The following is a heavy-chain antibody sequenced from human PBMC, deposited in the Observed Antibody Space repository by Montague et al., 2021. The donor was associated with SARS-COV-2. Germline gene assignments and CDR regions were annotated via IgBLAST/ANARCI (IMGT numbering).Heavy chain of an antibody. V-gene: IGHV3-23*01. Sequence: SLRLSCAASGFTFNYYAMNWVRQAPGKGLEWVSGISGNALSTHYADSVKGRFTISRDNSKNTLYLEMNSLRAEDTALYYCAKDLRVATTPRVIDDWGQGTLVTVSS. CDR1: GFTFNYYA. D-gene: IGHD5-12*01. CDR3: AKDLRVATTPRVIDD. CDR2: ISGNALST. J-gene: IGHJ4*02.